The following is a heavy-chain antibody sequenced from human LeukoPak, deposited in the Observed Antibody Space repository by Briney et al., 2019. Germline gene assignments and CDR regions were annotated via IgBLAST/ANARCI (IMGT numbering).Heavy chain of an antibody. Sequence: ASVKFSCKASGYTFTSYYMHWVRQAPGQGLEWMGIINPSGGSTSYAQKFQGRVTKTRDMSTSTVYMELSSLRSEDTAVYYCARSRGRSTSRIVELWFDPWGQGTLVTVSS. V-gene: IGHV1-46*01. CDR1: GYTFTSYY. CDR2: INPSGGST. CDR3: ARSRGRSTSRIVELWFDP. J-gene: IGHJ5*02. D-gene: IGHD2-2*01.